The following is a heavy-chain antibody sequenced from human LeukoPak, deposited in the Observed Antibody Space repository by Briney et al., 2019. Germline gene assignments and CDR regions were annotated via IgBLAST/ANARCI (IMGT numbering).Heavy chain of an antibody. J-gene: IGHJ4*02. CDR2: IYHSGSA. V-gene: IGHV4-38-2*02. CDR3: ARIRSSSIYYGSGRGFDY. D-gene: IGHD3-10*01. Sequence: SETLSLTCTVSGYSNTSGYNWAWIRQPPGKVLEWIGSIYHSGSAYYNPSLKSRVTISVDTSKNQFSLKLSSVTAADTAVYYCARIRSSSIYYGSGRGFDYWGQGTLVTVSS. CDR1: GYSNTSGYN.